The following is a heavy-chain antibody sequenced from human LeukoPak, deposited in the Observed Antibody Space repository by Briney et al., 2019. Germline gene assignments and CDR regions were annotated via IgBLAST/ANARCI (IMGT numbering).Heavy chain of an antibody. Sequence: QPGGSLRLSCAASGYSFSNYWMYWVRQAPGKRLVWISRINREGSITTYAGSVKGRFTISRDNAKNTLYLQMISLRSEDAAVYYCAREEVEVAGLQYWGQGTLVTVSS. D-gene: IGHD6-19*01. CDR3: AREEVEVAGLQY. CDR2: INREGSIT. J-gene: IGHJ4*02. CDR1: GYSFSNYW. V-gene: IGHV3-74*01.